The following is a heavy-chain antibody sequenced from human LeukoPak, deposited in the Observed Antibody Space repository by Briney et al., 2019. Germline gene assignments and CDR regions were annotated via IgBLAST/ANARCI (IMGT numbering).Heavy chain of an antibody. D-gene: IGHD5-24*01. CDR3: ARLWEKATNWDAFDI. CDR2: IYPGDSDT. J-gene: IGHJ3*02. V-gene: IGHV5-51*01. Sequence: GESLKISCNGSGYIFTNYWIGWVRQMPGKGLEWMGVIYPGDSDTRYSPSFQGQVTISADKSIYTAYLQWDSLKASDTAMYYCARLWEKATNWDAFDIWGQGTMVIVSS. CDR1: GYIFTNYW.